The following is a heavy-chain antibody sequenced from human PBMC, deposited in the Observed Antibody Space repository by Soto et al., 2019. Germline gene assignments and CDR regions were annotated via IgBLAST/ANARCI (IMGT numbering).Heavy chain of an antibody. CDR1: VFTFSTYS. CDR3: AREYPAWPTDYGLEL. V-gene: IGHV3-21*01. Sequence: PVGSLRLSCVCSVFTFSTYSINCVRHSPGKWLEWVSSISSRSDIYYADSVKGRFTISRDNAKNSVSMQMNSLRAEDTAVYYCAREYPAWPTDYGLELWGEATTFRVS. J-gene: IGHJ6*01. CDR2: ISSRSDI.